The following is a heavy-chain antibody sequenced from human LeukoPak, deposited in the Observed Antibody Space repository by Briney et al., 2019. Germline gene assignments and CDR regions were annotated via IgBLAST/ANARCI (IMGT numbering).Heavy chain of an antibody. CDR2: ISGSGGST. J-gene: IGHJ4*02. Sequence: GGSLRLSCAASGFTFSSYAMSWVRQAPGKGLEWVSAISGSGGSTYYADSVKGRFTISRDNSKNTLYLQMNSLRVEDTAVYYCTTSLSKYSSGFGYWGQGTLVTVSS. D-gene: IGHD6-25*01. CDR1: GFTFSSYA. V-gene: IGHV3-23*01. CDR3: TTSLSKYSSGFGY.